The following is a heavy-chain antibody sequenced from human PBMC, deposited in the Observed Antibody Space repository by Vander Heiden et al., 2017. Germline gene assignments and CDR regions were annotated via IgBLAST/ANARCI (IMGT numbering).Heavy chain of an antibody. CDR1: GFTFSSYA. J-gene: IGHJ4*02. V-gene: IGHV3-30*04. CDR2: ISYDGSNK. D-gene: IGHD6-19*01. Sequence: QVQLVESGGGVVQPGRSLRLSCAASGFTFSSYARHWVRQAPGKGLEWVAVISYDGSNKYYADSVKGRFTISRDNSKNTLYLQMNSLRAEDTAVYYCARDEIAGIAVAGNVDYWGQGTLVTVSS. CDR3: ARDEIAGIAVAGNVDY.